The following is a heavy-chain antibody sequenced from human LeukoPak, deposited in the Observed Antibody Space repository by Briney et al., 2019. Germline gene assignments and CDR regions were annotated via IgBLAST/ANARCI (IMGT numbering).Heavy chain of an antibody. V-gene: IGHV1-46*01. CDR1: GYTFTKSY. J-gene: IGHJ3*02. CDR2: INPGGDNT. D-gene: IGHD5-24*01. Sequence: ASVKVSCKASGYTFTKSYIHWVRQAPGQRLEWMGLINPGGDNTNYAQNFQGRVTMTSDTSARTVYMELSSLRSEDTAIYYCARIRDGYNAAYDIWGQGTVVTVPS. CDR3: ARIRDGYNAAYDI.